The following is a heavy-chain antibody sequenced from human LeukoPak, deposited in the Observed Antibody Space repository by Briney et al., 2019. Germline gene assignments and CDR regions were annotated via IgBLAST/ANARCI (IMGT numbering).Heavy chain of an antibody. Sequence: PGGSLRLSCAASGFTFSSYAMHWVRQAPGKGLEGVAVISYDGSNKYYADSVKGRFTISRDNSKNTLYLQMNSLRAEDTAVYYCAKIAAAGAQNDYWGQGTLVTVSS. V-gene: IGHV3-30*01. J-gene: IGHJ4*02. D-gene: IGHD6-13*01. CDR1: GFTFSSYA. CDR3: AKIAAAGAQNDY. CDR2: ISYDGSNK.